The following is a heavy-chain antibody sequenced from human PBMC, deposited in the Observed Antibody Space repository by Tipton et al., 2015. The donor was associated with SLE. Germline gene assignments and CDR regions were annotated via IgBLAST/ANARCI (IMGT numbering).Heavy chain of an antibody. CDR2: IYHSGTT. D-gene: IGHD3-10*01. CDR3: ATAGGSGSNDAFDI. CDR1: DYSIRSNYF. J-gene: IGHJ3*02. Sequence: TLSLTCVVSDYSIRSNYFWAWIRQPPGKGLEWIGNIYHSGTTYYNPSLKSRVTMSVDTSKNQFSLKLSSVTAADTAVYYCATAGGSGSNDAFDIWGQGTMVTVSS. V-gene: IGHV4-38-2*01.